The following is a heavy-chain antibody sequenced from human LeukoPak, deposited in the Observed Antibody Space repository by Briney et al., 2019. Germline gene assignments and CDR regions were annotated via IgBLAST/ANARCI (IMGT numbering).Heavy chain of an antibody. D-gene: IGHD1/OR15-1a*01. CDR3: AREASNLHGNYGNNAFDI. Sequence: GGSLRLSCAASGFTFSSYWMSWVRQAPGKGLEWVANIKQDGSEKYYVDSVKGRFTISRDNAKNSPFLEMNSLGAEDTASYFCAREASNLHGNYGNNAFDIWGQGTRVTVSS. V-gene: IGHV3-7*05. CDR1: GFTFSSYW. CDR2: IKQDGSEK. J-gene: IGHJ3*02.